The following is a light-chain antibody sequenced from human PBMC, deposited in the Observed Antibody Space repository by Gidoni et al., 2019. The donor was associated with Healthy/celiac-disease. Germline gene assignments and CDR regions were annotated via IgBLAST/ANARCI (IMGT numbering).Light chain of an antibody. CDR2: DVS. CDR3: CSYAGSYTWV. CDR1: SSYVGGYNY. J-gene: IGLJ3*02. Sequence: QSALTQPRSVSGSPGQSVTISCTGTSSYVGGYNYVPWYQQPPGKAPKLMIYDVSKRPSGVPDRFSGSKSGNTASLTISGLQAEDEADYYCCSYAGSYTWVFGGGTKLTVL. V-gene: IGLV2-11*01.